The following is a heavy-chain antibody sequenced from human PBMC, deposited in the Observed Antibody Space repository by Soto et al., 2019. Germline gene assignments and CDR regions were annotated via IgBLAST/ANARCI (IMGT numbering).Heavy chain of an antibody. J-gene: IGHJ5*02. CDR3: ARHLLGYCSGGSCYRWFDP. V-gene: IGHV4-30-2*01. Sequence: PSETLSLTCAVSGGSISSGGYSWSWIRQPPGKGLEWIGYIYHSGSTYYNPSLKSRVTISVDRSKNQFSLKLSSVTAADTAVYYCARHLLGYCSGGSCYRWFDPWGQGTLVTVSS. CDR2: IYHSGST. CDR1: GGSISSGGYS. D-gene: IGHD2-15*01.